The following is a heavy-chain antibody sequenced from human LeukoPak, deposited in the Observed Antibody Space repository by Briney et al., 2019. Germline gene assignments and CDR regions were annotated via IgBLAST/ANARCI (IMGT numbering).Heavy chain of an antibody. Sequence: HWASVKVSCKASGYTFTSYDINWVRQATGQGLEWMGWMNPNSGNTGYAQKFQGRVTMTRNTSISTAYMELSSLRSEDTAVYYCAISYGSGSYYLPDYWGQGTLVTVSS. CDR3: AISYGSGSYYLPDY. D-gene: IGHD3-10*01. CDR2: MNPNSGNT. V-gene: IGHV1-8*01. CDR1: GYTFTSYD. J-gene: IGHJ4*02.